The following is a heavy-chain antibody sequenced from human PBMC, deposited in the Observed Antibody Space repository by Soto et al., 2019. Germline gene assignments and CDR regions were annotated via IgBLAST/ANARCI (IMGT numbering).Heavy chain of an antibody. CDR1: GFTFSSYG. J-gene: IGHJ6*02. Sequence: VQLVESGGGVVQPGRSLRLSCAASGFTFSSYGMHWVRQAPGKGLEWVAVISYDGSNKYYADSVKGRFTISRDNSKNTLYLQMNSLRAEDTAVYYCAKDGSSSWTRRYYYYYGMDVWGQGTTVTVSS. D-gene: IGHD6-13*01. CDR2: ISYDGSNK. CDR3: AKDGSSSWTRRYYYYYGMDV. V-gene: IGHV3-30*18.